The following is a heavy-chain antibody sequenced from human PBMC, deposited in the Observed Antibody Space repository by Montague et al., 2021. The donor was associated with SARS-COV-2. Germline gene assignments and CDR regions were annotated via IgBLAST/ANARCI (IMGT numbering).Heavy chain of an antibody. CDR2: INYRGTT. CDR1: GGSISSTNYY. V-gene: IGHV4-39*01. D-gene: IGHD5-24*01. CDR3: ARHSDGYNRWYYFDY. Sequence: SETLSLTCTVSGGSISSTNYYWGLTRQPPGKGLEWIGSINYRGTTHYNPSLKSRVTMSVDTSKSLFSLELSSVAAADTAIYYCARHSDGYNRWYYFDYWGQGTLVTVSS. J-gene: IGHJ4*02.